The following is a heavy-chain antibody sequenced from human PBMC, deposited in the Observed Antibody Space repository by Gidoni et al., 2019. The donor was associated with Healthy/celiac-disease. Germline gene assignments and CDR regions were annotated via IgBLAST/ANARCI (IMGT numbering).Heavy chain of an antibody. D-gene: IGHD1-20*01. CDR1: GFTVSSNY. J-gene: IGHJ4*02. V-gene: IGHV3-53*04. Sequence: EVQLVESGGGLVQPGGSLRLSCAASGFTVSSNYMSWVRQAPGKGLEWVSVIYSGGSTYYADSVKGRFTISRHNSKNTLYLQMNSLRAEDTAVYYCAGRSRYNWNDGGYWGQGTLVTVSS. CDR3: AGRSRYNWNDGGY. CDR2: IYSGGST.